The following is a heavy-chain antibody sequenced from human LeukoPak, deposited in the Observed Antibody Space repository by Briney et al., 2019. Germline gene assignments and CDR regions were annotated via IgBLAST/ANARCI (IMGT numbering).Heavy chain of an antibody. D-gene: IGHD3-22*01. Sequence: PGGSLRLSCAASGFTFNTYWMHWVRQAPGKGLEWVAFIRYDGSNKYYADSVKGRFTISRDNSKNTLYLQMNSLRAEDTAVYYCAKDTTYYYDSSGYYFGYFQHWGQGTLVTVSS. CDR3: AKDTTYYYDSSGYYFGYFQH. CDR2: IRYDGSNK. J-gene: IGHJ1*01. V-gene: IGHV3-30*02. CDR1: GFTFNTYW.